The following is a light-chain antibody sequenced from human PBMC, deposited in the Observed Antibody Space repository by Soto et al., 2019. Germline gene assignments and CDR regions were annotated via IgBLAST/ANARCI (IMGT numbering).Light chain of an antibody. Sequence: DIQMTQSPSTLSASVGDRVTITCRASQSISSWLAWYQQKPGKAPKLLIYKASSLESGVPSRFSGSGSGAAFTLTISSLQPDDFATYYCQHYNSYPLTFGGGTKVEIK. CDR2: KAS. CDR1: QSISSW. CDR3: QHYNSYPLT. V-gene: IGKV1-5*03. J-gene: IGKJ4*01.